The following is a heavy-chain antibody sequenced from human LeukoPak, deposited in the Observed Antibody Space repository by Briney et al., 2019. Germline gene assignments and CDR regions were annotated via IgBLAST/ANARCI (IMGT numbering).Heavy chain of an antibody. CDR1: GGFISSYY. J-gene: IGHJ4*02. V-gene: IGHV4-59*01. CDR2: IYYSGST. D-gene: IGHD1-26*01. Sequence: SETLSLTCTVSGGFISSYYWSWIRQPPGKGLEWIGYIYYSGSTNYNPSLKSRVTISVDTSKNQFSLKLSSVTAADTAVYYCARDFFSGSTTLGYWGQGTLVTVSS. CDR3: ARDFFSGSTTLGY.